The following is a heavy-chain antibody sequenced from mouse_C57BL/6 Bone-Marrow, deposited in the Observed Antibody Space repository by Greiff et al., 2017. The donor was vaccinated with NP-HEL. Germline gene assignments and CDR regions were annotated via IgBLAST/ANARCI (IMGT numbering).Heavy chain of an antibody. CDR3: MRYRNYWYFDV. CDR1: GFTFSGFW. CDR2: INSDGSAI. J-gene: IGHJ1*03. V-gene: IGHV11-2*01. Sequence: EVKLVETGGGLVQPGGSRGLSCEGSGFTFSGFWMSWVRQTPGKTLEWIGDINSDGSAINYAPSIKDRYTIFRDNDKSTLYLQMSNVRSEDTATYFCMRYRNYWYFDVWGTGTTVTVSA.